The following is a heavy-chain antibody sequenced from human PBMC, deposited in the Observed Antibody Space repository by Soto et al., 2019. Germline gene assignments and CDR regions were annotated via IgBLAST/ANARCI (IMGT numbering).Heavy chain of an antibody. CDR1: GFTFSSYG. CDR2: ISCDGSSK. J-gene: IGHJ4*02. V-gene: IGHV3-30*18. D-gene: IGHD6-19*01. Sequence: QVQLVESGGGVVQPGRSLRLSCAASGFTFSSYGMRWVRQAPGKGLEWVAVISCDGSSKYYADSVKGRFTISRDNSKNALDLQMNGLRAEDTGVYYCAEDQTTDSGWQNFDYWGQGTLVTVPS. CDR3: AEDQTTDSGWQNFDY.